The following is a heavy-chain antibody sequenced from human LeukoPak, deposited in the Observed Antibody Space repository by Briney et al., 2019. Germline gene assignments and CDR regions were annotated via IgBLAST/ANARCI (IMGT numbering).Heavy chain of an antibody. CDR2: IYHSGST. D-gene: IGHD1-1*01. J-gene: IGHJ3*02. CDR3: AREVQLERYWIFNDAFDI. Sequence: KPSETLSLTCTVSGYSISRGYYWGWIRQPPGKGLEWIGSIYHSGSTYYNPSLKSRVTISVDTSKNQFSLKLSSVTAADTAVYYCAREVQLERYWIFNDAFDIWGQGTMVTVSS. CDR1: GYSISRGYY. V-gene: IGHV4-38-2*02.